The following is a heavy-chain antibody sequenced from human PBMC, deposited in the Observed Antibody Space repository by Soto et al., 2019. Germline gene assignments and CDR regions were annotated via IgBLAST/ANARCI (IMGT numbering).Heavy chain of an antibody. J-gene: IGHJ4*02. V-gene: IGHV5-51*01. CDR2: IYPGDSDT. D-gene: IGHD6-19*01. Sequence: GESLKISCKSSGYKFTSYWVAWVRQMPGKGLEWMGIIYPGDSDTRYSPSFQGQVTISADKSISTAYLQWSSLKAADTAMYYCASRSSSSVNSSGWYLAVWGQGTLVTVSS. CDR1: GYKFTSYW. CDR3: ASRSSSSVNSSGWYLAV.